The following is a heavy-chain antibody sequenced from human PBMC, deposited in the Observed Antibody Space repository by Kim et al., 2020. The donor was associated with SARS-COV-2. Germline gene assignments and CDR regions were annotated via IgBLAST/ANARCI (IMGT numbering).Heavy chain of an antibody. Sequence: PPPHCRVTISADTSKNECPLKLSSVTAADTAVYYCARVTLYDCSGYLDYWGQGTLVTVSS. D-gene: IGHD3-22*01. CDR3: ARVTLYDCSGYLDY. V-gene: IGHV4-34*01. J-gene: IGHJ4*02.